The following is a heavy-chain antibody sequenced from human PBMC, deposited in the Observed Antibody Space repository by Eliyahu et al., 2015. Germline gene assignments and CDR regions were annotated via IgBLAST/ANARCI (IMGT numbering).Heavy chain of an antibody. CDR3: AIEGASSGPRWFDP. Sequence: EVKKPGSSVKVSCKASGGTFSSYTISWVRQAPGQGLEWMGGISPIFGTAKYAQKFQGRVTITADESTNTAYVELTSLRSEDTAVYYCAIEGASSGPRWFDPWGQGTLVTVSS. CDR2: ISPIFGTA. CDR1: GGTFSSYT. D-gene: IGHD6-19*01. V-gene: IGHV1-69*01. J-gene: IGHJ5*02.